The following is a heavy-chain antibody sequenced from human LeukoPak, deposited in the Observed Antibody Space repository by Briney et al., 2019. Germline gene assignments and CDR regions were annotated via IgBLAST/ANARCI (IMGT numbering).Heavy chain of an antibody. J-gene: IGHJ6*03. V-gene: IGHV3-21*01. Sequence: GGSLRLSCAASGFTFSSYSMNWVRQAPGKGLEWVSSISSSSSYIYYADSVKGRFTISRDNAKKSLYLQMNSLRAEDTAVYYCARHPYIDFGDYYYYMDVWGKGTTVTISS. CDR3: ARHPYIDFGDYYYYMDV. CDR2: ISSSSSYI. D-gene: IGHD4-17*01. CDR1: GFTFSSYS.